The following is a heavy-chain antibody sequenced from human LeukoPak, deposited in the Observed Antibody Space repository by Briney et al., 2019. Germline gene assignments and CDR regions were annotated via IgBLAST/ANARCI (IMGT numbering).Heavy chain of an antibody. J-gene: IGHJ6*02. D-gene: IGHD5-18*01. V-gene: IGHV3-49*03. CDR3: HKDTAMPDYYYYGMDV. Sequence: PGGSLRLSCTASGFTFGDSAMSWFRQAAGGGREWVGFIRCKADGGTKEYAASVKGRITISRDDSKTIAYLQMNSLKTEDTAVYYCHKDTAMPDYYYYGMDVWGQGTTVTVSS. CDR1: GFTFGDSA. CDR2: IRCKADGGTK.